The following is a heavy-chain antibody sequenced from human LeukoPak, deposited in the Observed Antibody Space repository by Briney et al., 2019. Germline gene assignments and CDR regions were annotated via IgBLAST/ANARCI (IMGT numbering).Heavy chain of an antibody. D-gene: IGHD6-19*01. V-gene: IGHV3-13*01. CDR2: ICTAGDT. CDR3: ARDAAGNYYGMDV. Sequence: GGSLRLSCAASGFTFSSYDMHWVRQAPGKGLEWVSAICTAGDTYYPSSVKGRFTISRENTKNSLYLQMNSLRAGDTAVYYCARDAAGNYYGMDVWGQGTTVTVSS. CDR1: GFTFSSYD. J-gene: IGHJ6*02.